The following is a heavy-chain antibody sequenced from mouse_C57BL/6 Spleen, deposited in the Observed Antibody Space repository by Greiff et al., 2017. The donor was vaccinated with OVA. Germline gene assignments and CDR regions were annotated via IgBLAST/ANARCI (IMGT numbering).Heavy chain of an antibody. CDR3: ARDGGTWGFDY. D-gene: IGHD3-3*01. V-gene: IGHV5-4*01. J-gene: IGHJ2*01. CDR1: GFTFSSYA. CDR2: ISDGGSYT. Sequence: EVQLVESGGGLVKPGGSLKLSCAASGFTFSSYALSWVRQTPEQRLEWVATISDGGSYTYYPDNVKGRFTISRDNAKNNLYLEMSHLKSEDTAMYYCARDGGTWGFDYWGQGTTLTVSS.